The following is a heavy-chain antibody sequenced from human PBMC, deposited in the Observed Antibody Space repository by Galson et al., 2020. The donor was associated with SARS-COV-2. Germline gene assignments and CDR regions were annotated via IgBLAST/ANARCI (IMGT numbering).Heavy chain of an antibody. Sequence: SGPTLVKPTQTLTLTCTFSGFSLSTSGMCVSWIRQPPGKALEWLARIDWDGDKHYSTSLKTRFTISKDTSKNQVVLIMTNMDPVDTATYYCARTWITRTASRTGDYWGQGTLVTVSS. CDR3: ARTWITRTASRTGDY. CDR2: IDWDGDK. CDR1: GFSLSTSGMC. V-gene: IGHV2-70*11. J-gene: IGHJ4*02. D-gene: IGHD3-10*01.